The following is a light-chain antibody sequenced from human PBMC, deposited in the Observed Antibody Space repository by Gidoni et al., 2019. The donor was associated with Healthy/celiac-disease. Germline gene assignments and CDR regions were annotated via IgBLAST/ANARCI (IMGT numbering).Light chain of an antibody. J-gene: IGLJ1*01. Sequence: QSALTQPASVSGSPGQSFTISCTGTSSDVGGYNYVSWYQQHPGKAPKLMIYEVSNRPSGVPDRFSGSKSGNTASLTISGLQAEDEADYYCSSYTSSSTYVFGTGTKVTVL. CDR1: SSDVGGYNY. CDR2: EVS. V-gene: IGLV2-14*01. CDR3: SSYTSSSTYV.